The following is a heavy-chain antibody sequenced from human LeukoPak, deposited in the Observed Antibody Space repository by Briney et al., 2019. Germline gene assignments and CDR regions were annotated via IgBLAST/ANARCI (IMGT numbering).Heavy chain of an antibody. CDR3: AKDISFGDSSGYVDY. CDR2: ISWNSGSI. D-gene: IGHD3-22*01. V-gene: IGHV3-9*01. J-gene: IGHJ4*02. Sequence: PGRSLRLSCAASGFTFDDYAMHWVRHAPGKGLEWVSGISWNSGSIGYADSVKGRFTISRDHAKNSLYLQMNSLRAEDTALYYCAKDISFGDSSGYVDYWGQGTLVTVSS. CDR1: GFTFDDYA.